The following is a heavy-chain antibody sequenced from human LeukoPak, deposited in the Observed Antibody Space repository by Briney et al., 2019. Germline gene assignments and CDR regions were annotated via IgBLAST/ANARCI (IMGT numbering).Heavy chain of an antibody. CDR1: GFTFSSYA. D-gene: IGHD6-19*01. CDR2: VSGRGSST. CDR3: AKGGVAGYYNSYMDG. V-gene: IGHV3-23*01. J-gene: IGHJ6*03. Sequence: GGSLRLSCAASGFTFSSYAMTWVRQAPGKGLERVSTVSGRGSSTYYADSVKGRFIISRDNSRNKLFLRLSSLRAEDTAVYYCAKGGVAGYYNSYMDGWGRGTTVTVSS.